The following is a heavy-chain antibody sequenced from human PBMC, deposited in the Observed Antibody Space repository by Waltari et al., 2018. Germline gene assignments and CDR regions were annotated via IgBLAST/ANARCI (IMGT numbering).Heavy chain of an antibody. Sequence: EIRLLQSGAEVKKPGATVKISCKASGNSPSDHYIHWVQQVPGKGLEWIGRIDPEDGETIYAEKFEDRVTLTADLATETAYLELSRLSSDDTATYYCARRSRHCDGTTCSAGWFDPWGQGTLVKVSS. V-gene: IGHV1-69-2*01. CDR3: ARRSRHCDGTTCSAGWFDP. D-gene: IGHD2-2*01. CDR2: IDPEDGET. CDR1: GNSPSDHY. J-gene: IGHJ5*02.